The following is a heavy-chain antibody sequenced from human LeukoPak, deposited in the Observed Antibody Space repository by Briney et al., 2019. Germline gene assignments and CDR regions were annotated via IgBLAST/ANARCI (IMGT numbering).Heavy chain of an antibody. CDR3: ATTTALQASPFYYYMDA. CDR2: IYPGDSDT. CDR1: GYSFTSYW. V-gene: IGHV5-51*01. J-gene: IGHJ6*03. D-gene: IGHD4-17*01. Sequence: GESLQISCKGSGYSFTSYWIGWVRPMPGKGLEWMGIIYPGDSDTRYSPSFQGQVTISADKSISTAYLQWSSLKASDTAMYYCATTTALQASPFYYYMDAWGKGTTVTVSS.